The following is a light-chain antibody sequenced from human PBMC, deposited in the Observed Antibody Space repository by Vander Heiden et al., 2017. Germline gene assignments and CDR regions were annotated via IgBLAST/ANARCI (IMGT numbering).Light chain of an antibody. Sequence: DIQMTQSPSTLSASVGDRVTITCRASQSISSWLAWYQQKPGKAPNLLIYKASSLESGVPSRFSGSGSGTEFTLTISSLQPDDFAAYYCQQDNNSPWTFGQGTKVEIK. CDR3: QQDNNSPWT. J-gene: IGKJ1*01. CDR1: QSISSW. V-gene: IGKV1-5*03. CDR2: KAS.